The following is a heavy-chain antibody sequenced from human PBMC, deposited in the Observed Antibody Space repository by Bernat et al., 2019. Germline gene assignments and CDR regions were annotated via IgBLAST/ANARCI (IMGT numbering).Heavy chain of an antibody. V-gene: IGHV1-69*01. CDR3: ARIYVWGSYRYRHWFDP. CDR2: IIPIFGTA. CDR1: GYTFTGYY. Sequence: QVQLVQSGAEVKKPGASVKVSCKASGYTFTGYYMHWVRQAPGQGLEWMGGIIPIFGTANYAQKFQGRVTITADESTSTAYMELSSLRSEDTAVYYCARIYVWGSYRYRHWFDPWGQGTLVTVSS. J-gene: IGHJ5*02. D-gene: IGHD3-16*02.